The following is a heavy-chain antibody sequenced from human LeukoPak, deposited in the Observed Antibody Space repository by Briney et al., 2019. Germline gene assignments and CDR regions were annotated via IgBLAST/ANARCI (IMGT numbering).Heavy chain of an antibody. D-gene: IGHD3-10*01. CDR1: GGSISSYY. CDR3: ARGAGLGSSRRYYYGSGSYMFDY. CDR2: INHSGST. V-gene: IGHV4-34*01. Sequence: PSETLSLTCTVSGGSISSYYWSWIRQPPGKGLEWIGEINHSGSTNYNPSLKSRVTISVDTSKNQFSLKLSSVTAADTAVYYCARGAGLGSSRRYYYGSGSYMFDYWGQGTLVTVSS. J-gene: IGHJ4*02.